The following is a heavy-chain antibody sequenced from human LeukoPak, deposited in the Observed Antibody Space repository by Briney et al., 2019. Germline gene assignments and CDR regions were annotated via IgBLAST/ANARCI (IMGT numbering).Heavy chain of an antibody. D-gene: IGHD3-3*01. J-gene: IGHJ4*02. CDR1: GFTVSNNY. V-gene: IGHV3-66*01. Sequence: GGSLRLSCAASGFTVSNNYMSWVRQAPGKGLEWVSFIYSGGSTYYADSVKARFTISRDNSKNTLYLQMNSLRVEDTAVYYCAKSAYDFWSSFDSWGQGTLVTVSS. CDR3: AKSAYDFWSSFDS. CDR2: IYSGGST.